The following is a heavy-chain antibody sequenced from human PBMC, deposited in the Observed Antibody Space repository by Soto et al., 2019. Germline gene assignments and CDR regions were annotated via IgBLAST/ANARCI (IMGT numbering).Heavy chain of an antibody. CDR2: MNAKSGDT. Sequence: ASVKVSCKASGYTFSDFDINWPRQASGQGPEWMGWMNAKSGDTFFAQRFQGKFNMTWDTSLSTAYMEVGSLTSDDTAMYYCARGNPFNYAGFDVWGQGTTVTSP. D-gene: IGHD3-16*01. CDR3: ARGNPFNYAGFDV. V-gene: IGHV1-8*01. J-gene: IGHJ6*02. CDR1: GYTFSDFD.